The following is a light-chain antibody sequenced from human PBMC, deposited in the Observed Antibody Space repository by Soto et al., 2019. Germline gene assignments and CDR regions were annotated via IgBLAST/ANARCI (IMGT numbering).Light chain of an antibody. CDR3: QKYNRAAHT. Sequence: DVKMTQSPSSLSASVGDRVTITCRASQGISNYLAWYQQKPGKVPKLLIHAASTLHSGVPSRFSGSGSGTDFTLTISSLQPEDVATYYCQKYNRAAHTFGGGTKVEIK. J-gene: IGKJ4*01. CDR2: AAS. CDR1: QGISNY. V-gene: IGKV1-27*01.